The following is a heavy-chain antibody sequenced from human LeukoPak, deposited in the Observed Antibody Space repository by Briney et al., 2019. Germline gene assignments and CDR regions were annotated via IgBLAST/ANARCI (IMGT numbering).Heavy chain of an antibody. D-gene: IGHD2-2*02. V-gene: IGHV4-30-4*01. Sequence: PSETLSLTCTVSGGSISSGDYYWSWIRQPPGNGLEWIGDIYYSGSTYYNPSLKSRVTISVDTSKNQFSLTLSSVTAADTAVYYCARDLGYCSSTSCYTPNWFDPWGQGTLVTVSS. CDR2: IYYSGST. CDR1: GGSISSGDYY. CDR3: ARDLGYCSSTSCYTPNWFDP. J-gene: IGHJ5*02.